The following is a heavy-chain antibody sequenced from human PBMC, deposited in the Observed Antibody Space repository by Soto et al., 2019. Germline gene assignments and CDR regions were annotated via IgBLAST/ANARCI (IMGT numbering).Heavy chain of an antibody. D-gene: IGHD3-10*01. J-gene: IGHJ4*02. Sequence: EVQLLESGGGLIHPGGSLRLSCVASGLTLSNYPMSWVRQAPGKGLEWVSAGSSGSNTYYADSVKGRFTISRDNSKNTVYLQMNSLRVEDTAIYYCARHGERSFDYWGQGTLVTVSS. CDR2: GSSGSNT. V-gene: IGHV3-23*01. CDR3: ARHGERSFDY. CDR1: GLTLSNYP.